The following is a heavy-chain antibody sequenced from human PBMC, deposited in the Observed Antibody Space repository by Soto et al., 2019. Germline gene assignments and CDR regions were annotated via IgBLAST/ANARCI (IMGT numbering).Heavy chain of an antibody. CDR2: IYFTGAT. D-gene: IGHD2-21*02. V-gene: IGHV4-31*03. Sequence: QVQLQESGPGLVKPSQTLSLTCNVSGGSIGSGTSYWTWIRQHPGEGLEWIGHIYFTGATYSNPSLRSRLTMSVDTSKNQFSLKLTSVTAADTAPYYCASIPRRGYSYGIDYWGQGTLVTVSS. J-gene: IGHJ4*02. CDR3: ASIPRRGYSYGIDY. CDR1: GGSIGSGTSY.